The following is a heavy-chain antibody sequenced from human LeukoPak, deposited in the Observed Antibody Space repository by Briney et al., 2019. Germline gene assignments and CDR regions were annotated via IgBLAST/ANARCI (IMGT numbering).Heavy chain of an antibody. CDR3: ASLGWGDRQGELLLYSNFDY. Sequence: GGSLRLSCEASGLTVSSKYMAWVRQAPGKGLEWVSVIYSGASAYYADSVKGRFTISRGNSKNTLYLQMDSLRVEDTAVYYCASLGWGDRQGELLLYSNFDYWGQGTLVTVSS. CDR2: IYSGASA. J-gene: IGHJ4*02. V-gene: IGHV3-53*01. D-gene: IGHD3-16*02. CDR1: GLTVSSKY.